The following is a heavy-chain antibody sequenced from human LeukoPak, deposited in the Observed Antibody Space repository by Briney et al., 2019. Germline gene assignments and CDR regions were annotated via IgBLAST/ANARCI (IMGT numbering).Heavy chain of an antibody. CDR3: ARLIGSGSYFPGPDYYYYGMDV. D-gene: IGHD3-10*02. Sequence: GASVKVSCKASGYTFTSYGISWVRQAPGQGLEWMGWISAYNGNTNHAQKLQGRVTMTTDTSTSTAYMELRSLRSDDTAVYYCARLIGSGSYFPGPDYYYYGMDVWGQGTTVTVSS. CDR1: GYTFTSYG. J-gene: IGHJ6*02. V-gene: IGHV1-18*01. CDR2: ISAYNGNT.